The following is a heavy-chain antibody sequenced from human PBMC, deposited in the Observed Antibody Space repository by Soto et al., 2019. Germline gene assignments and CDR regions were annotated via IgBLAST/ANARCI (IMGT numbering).Heavy chain of an antibody. Sequence: SVKVSCKASGGTFSSYAISGVRQAPGRGLEWMGGIIPIFGTANYAQKFQGRVTITADESTSTAYMELSSLRSEDTAVYYCARHEVMLGYNWFDPWGQLTLVTVCS. CDR2: IIPIFGTA. CDR1: GGTFSSYA. J-gene: IGHJ5*02. V-gene: IGHV1-69*13. CDR3: ARHEVMLGYNWFDP. D-gene: IGHD3-10*02.